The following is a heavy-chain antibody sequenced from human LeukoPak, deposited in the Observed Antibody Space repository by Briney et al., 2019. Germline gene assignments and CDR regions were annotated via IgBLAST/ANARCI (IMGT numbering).Heavy chain of an antibody. J-gene: IGHJ5*02. Sequence: GGSLRLSCAASGFTFSSYAMSWVRQAPGKGLEWVSAISGSGGSTYYADSVKGRFTISRDNSKNTLYLQMSSLRAEDTAVYYCAKDEYSSTAGYWFDPWGQGTLVTVSS. CDR3: AKDEYSSTAGYWFDP. D-gene: IGHD6-6*01. V-gene: IGHV3-23*01. CDR1: GFTFSSYA. CDR2: ISGSGGST.